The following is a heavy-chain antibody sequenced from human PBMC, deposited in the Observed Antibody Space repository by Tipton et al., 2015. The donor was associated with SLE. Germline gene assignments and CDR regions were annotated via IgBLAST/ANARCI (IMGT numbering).Heavy chain of an antibody. J-gene: IGHJ4*02. V-gene: IGHV4-31*11. Sequence: TLSLTCAVSGYSISSGYYWGWIRQPPGKGLEWIGYIHDSGATFYNPSLRSRSAISVDTSQNQFSLRLTSVTAADTAVYYCARHLGASFDFWGQGILVTVSS. CDR1: GYSISSGYY. CDR2: IHDSGAT. CDR3: ARHLGASFDF.